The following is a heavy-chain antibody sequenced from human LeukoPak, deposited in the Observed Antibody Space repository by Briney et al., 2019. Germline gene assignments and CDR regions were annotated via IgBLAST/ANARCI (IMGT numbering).Heavy chain of an antibody. CDR2: IYYSGST. V-gene: IGHV4-59*08. D-gene: IGHD2-2*01. CDR1: GGSISSYY. Sequence: KPSETLSLTCTVSGGSISSYYWNWIRQPPGKGLEWIGYIYYSGSTNYNPSLKSRVTISVDTSKNQFSLKLSSVTAADTAVYYCARQIVPAAPIDPWGQGTLVTVSS. CDR3: ARQIVPAAPIDP. J-gene: IGHJ5*02.